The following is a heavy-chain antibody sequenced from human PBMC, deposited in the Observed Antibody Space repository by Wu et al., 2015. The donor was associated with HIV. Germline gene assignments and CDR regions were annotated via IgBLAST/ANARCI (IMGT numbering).Heavy chain of an antibody. CDR2: IYPPDGST. D-gene: IGHD6-25*01. J-gene: IGHJ3*02. CDR3: ARVPPIATAGTPFDI. Sequence: QVQLVQSGAEVKKPGASVKISCKASGYTFTNYYIHWVRQAPGQRLEWMGLIYPPDGSTSYPQNFQGGVTMTRDTSTSTVYMELTSLRFEDTAVYYCARVPPIATAGTPFDIWGQGTLVTVSS. V-gene: IGHV1-46*01. CDR1: GYTFTNYY.